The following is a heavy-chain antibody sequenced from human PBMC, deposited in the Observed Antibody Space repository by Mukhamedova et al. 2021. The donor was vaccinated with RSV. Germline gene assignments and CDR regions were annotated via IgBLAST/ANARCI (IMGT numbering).Heavy chain of an antibody. V-gene: IGHV1-2*02. J-gene: IGHJ3*02. CDR2: INPNSGGT. Sequence: GLEWMGWINPNSGGTNYAQKFQGRVTMTRDTSISTAYMELSRLRSDDTAVYYCAREFGGGRFSIVGATSNAFDIWGQGTMVTVSS. CDR3: AREFGGGRFSIVGATSNAFDI. D-gene: IGHD1-26*01.